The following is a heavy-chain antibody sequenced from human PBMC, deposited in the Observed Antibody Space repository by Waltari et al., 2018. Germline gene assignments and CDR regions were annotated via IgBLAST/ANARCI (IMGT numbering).Heavy chain of an antibody. J-gene: IGHJ4*02. CDR3: AKDLLPLKSGYFFDS. V-gene: IGHV3-23*04. Sequence: EVQLVESGGVLIQPGGSLRLSCAASGFTFSTYAFNWVRQAPGKGLEWVSAISGSGGTTYYADSVKGRFTISRDNSKDTLYLQMNSLRADDTAIFYCAKDLLPLKSGYFFDSWGQGTLVTVSS. CDR1: GFTFSTYA. D-gene: IGHD2-15*01. CDR2: ISGSGGTT.